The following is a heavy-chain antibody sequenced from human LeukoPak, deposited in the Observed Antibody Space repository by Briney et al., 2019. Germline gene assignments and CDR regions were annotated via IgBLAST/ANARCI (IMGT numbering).Heavy chain of an antibody. Sequence: SETLSLTCTVYGGSVSSDSYFWTWIRQPPGKGLEWIGYIYYSGSTNYNPSLKSRVTVSLDTSKSQISLKLSSVTAADTAVYYCARGQRRLQDYWGQGTLVTVSS. J-gene: IGHJ4*02. CDR2: IYYSGST. CDR3: ARGQRRLQDY. V-gene: IGHV4-61*01. CDR1: GGSVSSDSYF.